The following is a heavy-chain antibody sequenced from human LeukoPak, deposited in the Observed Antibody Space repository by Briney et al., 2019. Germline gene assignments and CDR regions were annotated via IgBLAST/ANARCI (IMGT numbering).Heavy chain of an antibody. V-gene: IGHV4-39*07. Sequence: SETLSLTCTVSSGSISSSSYYWGWIRQPPGKGLEWIGSIYYSGSTYYNPSLKSRVTISVDTSKNQFSLKLSSVTAADTAVYYCAREGGVGGATLNWGQGTLVTVSS. CDR3: AREGGVGGATLN. CDR2: IYYSGST. CDR1: SGSISSSSYY. D-gene: IGHD3-16*01. J-gene: IGHJ4*02.